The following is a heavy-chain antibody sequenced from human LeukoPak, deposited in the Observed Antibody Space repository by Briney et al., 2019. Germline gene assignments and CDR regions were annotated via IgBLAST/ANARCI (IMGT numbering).Heavy chain of an antibody. CDR2: ISAFGGTT. D-gene: IGHD3-10*01. J-gene: IGHJ4*02. V-gene: IGHV3-23*01. CDR3: AIGGGSDY. CDR1: GFTFNNYA. Sequence: QSWGSLRLSCAASGFTFNNYAMSWVRQAPGKRLEWVSAISAFGGTTYYAESVKGRFTISRDNSKNTLYLQMNSLRVEDTAIYYCAIGGGSDYWGQGTLVTVSS.